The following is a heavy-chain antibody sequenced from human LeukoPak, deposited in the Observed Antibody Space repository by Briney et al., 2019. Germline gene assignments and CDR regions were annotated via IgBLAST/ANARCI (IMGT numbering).Heavy chain of an antibody. V-gene: IGHV3-48*04. D-gene: IGHD3-22*01. CDR3: ARIRAGACYDSSGCDY. J-gene: IGHJ4*02. Sequence: GGSLRLSCAASGFTFSSYSMNWVRQAPGKGLEWVSYISSSSSTIYYADSVKGRFTISRDNAKNSLYLQMNSLRAEDTAVYYCARIRAGACYDSSGCDYWGQGTLVTVSS. CDR1: GFTFSSYS. CDR2: ISSSSSTI.